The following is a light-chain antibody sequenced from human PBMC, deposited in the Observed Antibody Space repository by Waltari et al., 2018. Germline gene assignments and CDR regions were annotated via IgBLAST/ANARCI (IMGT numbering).Light chain of an antibody. CDR3: QQSNSVPLT. Sequence: DIQMTQSPSSLSASVGDRVTITCRASQSISTFLNWYQQKPGKVPRLLIYSASSLQNGVPPRFSGSGSVTDFTLTISNLQPEDFATYYCQQSNSVPLTFGGGTKVEIK. CDR2: SAS. V-gene: IGKV1-39*01. CDR1: QSISTF. J-gene: IGKJ4*01.